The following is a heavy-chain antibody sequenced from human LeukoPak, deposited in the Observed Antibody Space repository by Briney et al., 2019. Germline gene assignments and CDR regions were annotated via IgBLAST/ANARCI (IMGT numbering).Heavy chain of an antibody. CDR1: GDSISNYY. CDR3: ASLDGASYFDY. CDR2: IYYTGST. Sequence: PSETLSLTCIVSGDSISNYYWSWIRQPPGKGLEWVGYIYYTGSTSYNPSLKSRVTISVHTSKNQFSLKLSSVTAADTAVYYCASLDGASYFDYWGQGTLVTVSS. J-gene: IGHJ4*02. D-gene: IGHD1-26*01. V-gene: IGHV4-59*08.